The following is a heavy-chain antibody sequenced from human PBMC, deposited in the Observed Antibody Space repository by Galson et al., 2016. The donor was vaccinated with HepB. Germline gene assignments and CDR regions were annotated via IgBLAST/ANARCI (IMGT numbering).Heavy chain of an antibody. D-gene: IGHD3-9*01. CDR2: ISHDGSNK. Sequence: SLRLSCAASGFTFSTYGTHWVRQAPGKGLEWVAVISHDGSNKYYADTVKGRFTISRDNSKNTLFLQMNSLRAEDTAVYYCAKDQGGLRYYDWLTYTPLDYWGQGTLVTVPS. J-gene: IGHJ4*02. CDR3: AKDQGGLRYYDWLTYTPLDY. CDR1: GFTFSTYG. V-gene: IGHV3-30*18.